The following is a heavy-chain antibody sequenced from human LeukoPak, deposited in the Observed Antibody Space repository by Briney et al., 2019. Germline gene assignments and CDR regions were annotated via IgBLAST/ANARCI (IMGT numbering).Heavy chain of an antibody. D-gene: IGHD2-2*01. CDR3: ARFVPGGSSTTGAGWFDP. J-gene: IGHJ5*02. Sequence: SETLSLTCTVSGYSISSGYYWGWIRQPPGKGLEWIGSIYHSGSTYYNPSLKSRVTISVDTSKNQFSLKLSSVTAADTAVYYCARFVPGGSSTTGAGWFDPWGQGTLVTVSS. CDR1: GYSISSGYY. CDR2: IYHSGST. V-gene: IGHV4-38-2*02.